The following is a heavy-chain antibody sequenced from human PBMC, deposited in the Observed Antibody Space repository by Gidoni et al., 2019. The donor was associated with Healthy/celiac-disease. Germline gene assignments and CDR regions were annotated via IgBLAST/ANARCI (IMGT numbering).Heavy chain of an antibody. CDR2: ISYDGRNK. Sequence: QVQLVESGGGVVQPGRSLRLSCAASGFPFSSYAMHWVRQAPGKGLEWVAVISYDGRNKYYADSVKGRFTISRDNSKNTLYLQMNSLREDTAVYYCARGEMGRTPGYSSGQTSDYWGQGTLVTVSS. CDR1: GFPFSSYA. D-gene: IGHD6-19*01. CDR3: ARGEMGRTPGYSSGQTSDY. V-gene: IGHV3-30*04. J-gene: IGHJ4*02.